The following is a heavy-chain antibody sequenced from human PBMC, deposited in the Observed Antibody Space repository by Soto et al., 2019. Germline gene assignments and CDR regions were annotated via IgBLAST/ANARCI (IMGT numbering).Heavy chain of an antibody. D-gene: IGHD3-3*01. CDR2: IIPIFGTA. V-gene: IGHV1-69*13. CDR3: ARDHRVTIFGVVSPPSDYYYGMDV. CDR1: GGTFSSYA. J-gene: IGHJ6*02. Sequence: SVKVSCKASGGTFSSYAISWVRQAPEQGLEWMGGIIPIFGTANYAQKFQGRVTITADESTSTAYMELSSLRSEDTAVYYCARDHRVTIFGVVSPPSDYYYGMDVWGQGTTVTVSS.